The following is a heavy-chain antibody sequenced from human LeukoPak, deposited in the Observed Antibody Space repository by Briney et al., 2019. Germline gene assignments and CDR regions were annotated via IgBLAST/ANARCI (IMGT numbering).Heavy chain of an antibody. CDR3: ARDKAGIAVAGNWFDP. D-gene: IGHD6-19*01. CDR2: INPNSGGT. CDR1: GYTFTGYY. Sequence: ASVKVSCKASGYTFTGYYMHWVRQAPGQGLEWMGWINPNSGGTNYAQKFQGRVTMTRDTSISTAYMELSRLRSDDTAVYYCARDKAGIAVAGNWFDPWGQGTLVSVSS. V-gene: IGHV1-2*02. J-gene: IGHJ5*02.